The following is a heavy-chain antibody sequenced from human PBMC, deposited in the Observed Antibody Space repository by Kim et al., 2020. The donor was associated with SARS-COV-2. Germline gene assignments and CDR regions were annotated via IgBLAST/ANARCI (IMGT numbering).Heavy chain of an antibody. V-gene: IGHV1-24*01. CDR3: ATGFGVTAYYFDY. Sequence: YAQKFRGRVTMTEDTSTDTAYMELSSLRSEDTAVYYCATGFGVTAYYFDYWGQGTLVTVSS. D-gene: IGHD2-21*02. J-gene: IGHJ4*02.